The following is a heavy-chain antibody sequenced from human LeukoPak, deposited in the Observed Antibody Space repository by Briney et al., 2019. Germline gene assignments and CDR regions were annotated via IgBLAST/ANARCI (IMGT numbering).Heavy chain of an antibody. Sequence: PSETLSLTCTVSGGSISSGDYYWSWIRQPPGKGLEWIGYIYYSGSTYYNPSLKSRVTISVDTSKNQFSLKLSSVTAADTAVYYCARGRSRVGATLDYWGQGTLVTVSS. V-gene: IGHV4-30-4*08. D-gene: IGHD1-26*01. CDR2: IYYSGST. CDR3: ARGRSRVGATLDY. J-gene: IGHJ4*02. CDR1: GGSISSGDYY.